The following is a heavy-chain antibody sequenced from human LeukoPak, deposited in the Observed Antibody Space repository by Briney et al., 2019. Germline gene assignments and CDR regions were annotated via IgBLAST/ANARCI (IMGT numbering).Heavy chain of an antibody. CDR2: INHSGST. Sequence: PSETLSLTCAVYGGSFSDYYWSWIRQPPGKGLEWIGEINHSGSTNYNPSLKSRVTISVDTSKNQSSLKLSSVTAADTAVYYCARKTRLSGWYFGAFWFDPWGQGTLVTVSS. CDR1: GGSFSDYY. D-gene: IGHD6-19*01. V-gene: IGHV4-34*01. J-gene: IGHJ5*02. CDR3: ARKTRLSGWYFGAFWFDP.